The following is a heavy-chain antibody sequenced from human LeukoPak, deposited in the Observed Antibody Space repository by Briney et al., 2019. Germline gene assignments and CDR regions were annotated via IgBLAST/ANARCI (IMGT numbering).Heavy chain of an antibody. CDR3: ARDLCSGGRCYNRFDS. J-gene: IGHJ5*01. D-gene: IGHD2-15*01. Sequence: SETLSLTCSISGGSISNYYWSWVRQPPGKGLEWIGYIDYRGSTNYNPSLKSRVTISADTSKNQFSLKLTSVTAADTAVYYCARDLCSGGRCYNRFDSWGQGTLVTVSS. CDR2: IDYRGST. CDR1: GGSISNYY. V-gene: IGHV4-59*01.